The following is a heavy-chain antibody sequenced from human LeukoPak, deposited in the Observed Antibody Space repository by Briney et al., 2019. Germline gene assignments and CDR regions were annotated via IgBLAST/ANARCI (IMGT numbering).Heavy chain of an antibody. CDR3: ARDTGPSTPYYYDSSGYYYFDY. V-gene: IGHV1-69*04. CDR1: GGTFSSYA. J-gene: IGHJ4*02. Sequence: SVKVSCKASGGTFSSYAISWVRQAPGQGLEWMGRIIPILGIANYAQKFQGRVTITADESTSTAYMELSSLRSEDTAVYYCARDTGPSTPYYYDSSGYYYFDYWGQGTLVTVSS. D-gene: IGHD3-22*01. CDR2: IIPILGIA.